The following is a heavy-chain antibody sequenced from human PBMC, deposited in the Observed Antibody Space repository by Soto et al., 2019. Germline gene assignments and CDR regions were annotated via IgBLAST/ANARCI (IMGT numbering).Heavy chain of an antibody. CDR3: ARGSVPSRGGFGD. CDR2: INHSGSS. Sequence: SETLSLTCAVYGGSFSGNYWTWIRQPPGKGLEWIAEINHSGSSNYNPSLRSRVTISIDTAKNQFSLRLNSVTAADTAVYYCARGSVPSRGGFGDWGEGTQVTVSS. V-gene: IGHV4-34*01. J-gene: IGHJ4*02. CDR1: GGSFSGNY. D-gene: IGHD2-2*01.